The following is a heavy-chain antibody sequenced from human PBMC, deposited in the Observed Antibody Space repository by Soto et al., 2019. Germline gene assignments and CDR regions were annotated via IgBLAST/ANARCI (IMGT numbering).Heavy chain of an antibody. J-gene: IGHJ5*02. CDR3: ARHYSSGSRNWFDP. V-gene: IGHV4-39*01. Sequence: PSETLSLTCIVSGGSINSSSYFWGWVRQPPGKGLEWIGSIYYSGSTYYNPSLRSRVTISVDTSKNQFSLKLSSVTAADTAVFYSARHYSSGSRNWFDPWGQGTLVTVYS. CDR2: IYYSGST. CDR1: GGSINSSSYF. D-gene: IGHD6-19*01.